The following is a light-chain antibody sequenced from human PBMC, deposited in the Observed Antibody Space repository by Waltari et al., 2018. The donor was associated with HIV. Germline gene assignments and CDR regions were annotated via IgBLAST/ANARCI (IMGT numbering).Light chain of an antibody. CDR2: KAS. V-gene: IGKV1-5*03. CDR1: QSVSYW. Sequence: DIQMTQSPSPLSASLRDRVTITCRASQSVSYWLAWYQQKPGKAPKLLISKASSLKSGVPSRCSGSGSGTEFTLNISSLQPDDFATYYCQQYNRYPYTFGQGTKLEIK. J-gene: IGKJ2*01. CDR3: QQYNRYPYT.